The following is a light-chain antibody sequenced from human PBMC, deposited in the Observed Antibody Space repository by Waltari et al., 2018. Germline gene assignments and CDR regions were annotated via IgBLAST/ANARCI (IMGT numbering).Light chain of an antibody. CDR2: GKN. Sequence: SSELTQDPAVSVALGQTVTITCRGARHRTSYASWYQQKSGQAPILVLFGKNKRPSGIPDRFSGYNSETTTSLTITGAQAEDEADYYCSSRDSSASHVLFAGGTKLTVL. CDR3: SSRDSSASHVL. V-gene: IGLV3-19*01. J-gene: IGLJ2*01. CDR1: RHRTSY.